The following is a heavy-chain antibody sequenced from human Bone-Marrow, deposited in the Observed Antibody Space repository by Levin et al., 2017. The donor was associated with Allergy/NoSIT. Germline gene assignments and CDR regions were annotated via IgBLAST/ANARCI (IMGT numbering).Heavy chain of an antibody. J-gene: IGHJ6*02. V-gene: IGHV3-30-3*01. Sequence: GGSLRLSCAASGFTFSSYAMHWVRQAPGKGLEWVAVISYDGSNKYYADSVKGRFTISRDNSKNTLYLQMNSLRAEDTAVYYCARDQKLRRDGDNEDYGMDVWGQGTTVTVSS. D-gene: IGHD5-24*01. CDR1: GFTFSSYA. CDR3: ARDQKLRRDGDNEDYGMDV. CDR2: ISYDGSNK.